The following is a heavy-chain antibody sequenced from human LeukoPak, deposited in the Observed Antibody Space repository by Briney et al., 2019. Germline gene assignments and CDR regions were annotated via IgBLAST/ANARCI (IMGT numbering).Heavy chain of an antibody. V-gene: IGHV3-21*01. D-gene: IGHD5-18*01. J-gene: IGHJ4*02. Sequence: GGSLRLSCAASGFTFSSYSMNWVRQAPGQGLEWVSSISSSSSYIYYADSVKGRFTISRDNAKTSLYLQMNSLRAEDTAVYYCARHLSGVTGYTYGRGIDYWGQGTLVTVSS. CDR2: ISSSSSYI. CDR3: ARHLSGVTGYTYGRGIDY. CDR1: GFTFSSYS.